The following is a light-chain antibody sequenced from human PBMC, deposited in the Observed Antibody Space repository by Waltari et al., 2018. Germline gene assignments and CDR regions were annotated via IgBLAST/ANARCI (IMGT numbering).Light chain of an antibody. CDR2: VNSDGSH. CDR1: SGHSSNV. CDR3: QTGGHGTWV. J-gene: IGLJ3*02. V-gene: IGLV4-69*01. Sequence: QLVLTQSPSASASLGASVKLTCTLSSGHSSNVIAWHQQQPEKCPRYLMKVNSDGSHSKGDEIPDHFSGSSAGAERYLTSSSVQAEDEADYYCQTGGHGTWVFGGGTKLTVL.